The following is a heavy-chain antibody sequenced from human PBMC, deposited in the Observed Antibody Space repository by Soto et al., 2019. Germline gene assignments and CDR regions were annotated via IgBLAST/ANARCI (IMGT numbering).Heavy chain of an antibody. CDR1: GGSFSGYY. CDR3: AREPTTVVTAFDY. CDR2: INHSGST. Sequence: PSETLSLTCAVYGGSFSGYYWSWIRQPPGKGLEWIGEINHSGSTNYNPSLKSRVTISVDTSKNQFSLKLSSVTAADTAVYYCAREPTTVVTAFDYWGQGTLVTVSS. D-gene: IGHD4-17*01. J-gene: IGHJ4*02. V-gene: IGHV4-34*01.